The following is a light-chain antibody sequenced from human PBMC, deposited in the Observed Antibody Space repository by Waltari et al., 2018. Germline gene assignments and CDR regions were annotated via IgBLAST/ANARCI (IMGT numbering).Light chain of an antibody. J-gene: IGKJ2*01. V-gene: IGKV3-15*01. CDR2: GAS. Sequence: LMTQSPATLSVSPGERATLSCRASQSISRNLAWYQQKPGQAPRPLIYGASTRAPGVPARFSGSGSGTQFTLSISSLQSEDFAVYYCQQYNNWRTFGQGTKLEIK. CDR1: QSISRN. CDR3: QQYNNWRT.